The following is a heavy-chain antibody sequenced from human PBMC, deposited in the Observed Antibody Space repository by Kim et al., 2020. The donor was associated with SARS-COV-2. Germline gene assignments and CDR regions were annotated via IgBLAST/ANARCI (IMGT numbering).Heavy chain of an antibody. Sequence: GESLKISCKGSGYSFTSYWISWVRQMPGKGLEWMGRIDPSDSYTNYSPSFQGHVTISADKSISTAYLQWSSLKASDTAMYYCASMRVDTAMDQLNYWGQGTLVTVSS. CDR2: IDPSDSYT. CDR3: ASMRVDTAMDQLNY. J-gene: IGHJ4*02. V-gene: IGHV5-10-1*01. CDR1: GYSFTSYW. D-gene: IGHD5-18*01.